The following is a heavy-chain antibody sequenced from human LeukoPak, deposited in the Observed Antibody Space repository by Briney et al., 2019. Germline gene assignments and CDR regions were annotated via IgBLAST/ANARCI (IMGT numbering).Heavy chain of an antibody. V-gene: IGHV1-69*05. CDR2: IIPIFGTA. J-gene: IGHJ5*02. D-gene: IGHD1-1*01. CDR1: GGTFSSYA. CDR3: ARDVFTVRTGSNWFDP. Sequence: SVKVSCKASGGTFSSYAISWVRQAPGQGLEWTGGIIPIFGTANYAQKFQGRVTITTDESTSTAYMELSSLRSEDTAVYYCARDVFTVRTGSNWFDPWGQGTLVTVSS.